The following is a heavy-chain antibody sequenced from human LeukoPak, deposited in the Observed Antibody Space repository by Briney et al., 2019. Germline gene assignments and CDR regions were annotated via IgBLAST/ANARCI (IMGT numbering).Heavy chain of an antibody. CDR2: IYPGDSDT. J-gene: IGHJ1*01. CDR1: GYSFTSYW. D-gene: IGHD3-22*01. V-gene: IGHV5-51*01. CDR3: ASPPPYDSSGYASPEYFQH. Sequence: GESLKISCKGSGYSFTSYWIGWVRQMPGKGLEWMGIIYPGDSDTRYSPSFQGQVIISADKSISTAYLQWSSLKASDTAMYYCASPPPYDSSGYASPEYFQHWGQGTLVTVSS.